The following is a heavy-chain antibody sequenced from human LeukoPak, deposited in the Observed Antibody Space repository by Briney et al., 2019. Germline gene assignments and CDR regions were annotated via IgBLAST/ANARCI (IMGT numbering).Heavy chain of an antibody. CDR3: ARYCGSGRDSDY. Sequence: SETLSLTCTVSRGSLSNSYLYWGWIRQPPWKGLERIRSIFDSESTDYNPSLRSRVTISANTSNNQFYWKLNSVTAADTAVYFFARYCGSGRDSDYWGQGTLVTVSS. V-gene: IGHV4-39*01. J-gene: IGHJ4*02. D-gene: IGHD3-10*01. CDR1: RGSLSNSYLY. CDR2: IFDSEST.